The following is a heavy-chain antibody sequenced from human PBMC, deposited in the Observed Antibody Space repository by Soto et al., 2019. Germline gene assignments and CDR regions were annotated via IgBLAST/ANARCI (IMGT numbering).Heavy chain of an antibody. D-gene: IGHD6-6*01. V-gene: IGHV6-1*01. CDR2: TYYRSKWYN. J-gene: IGHJ5*02. CDR3: ARSEGSIAARDNWFDP. CDR1: GDSVSSNSAA. Sequence: SQTLSLTCAISGDSVSSNSAAWNWIMQSPSRGLEWLGRTYYRSKWYNDYAVSVKSRITINPDTSKNQFSLQLNSVTPEDTAVYYCARSEGSIAARDNWFDPWGQGTLVTSPQ.